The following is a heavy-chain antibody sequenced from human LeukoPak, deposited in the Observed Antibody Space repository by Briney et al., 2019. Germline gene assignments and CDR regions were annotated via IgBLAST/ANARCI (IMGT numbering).Heavy chain of an antibody. Sequence: GGSLRLSCAASGFTFSSYWMHWVRQAPGKGLVWVSRINNEESSTTYADSVKGRFTISRDNAKNTLYLQMNSLRAEDTAVYYCANSWYPDYWGQGTLVTVSS. CDR1: GFTFSSYW. J-gene: IGHJ4*02. V-gene: IGHV3-74*01. CDR2: INNEESST. CDR3: ANSWYPDY. D-gene: IGHD6-13*01.